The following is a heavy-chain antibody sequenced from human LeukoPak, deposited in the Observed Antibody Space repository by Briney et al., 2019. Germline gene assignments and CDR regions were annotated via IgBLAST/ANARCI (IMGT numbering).Heavy chain of an antibody. V-gene: IGHV1-2*02. D-gene: IGHD6-19*01. CDR2: INPNSGGT. CDR3: ARVIKITVAGRRWFDP. CDR1: GYTFTGYY. J-gene: IGHJ5*02. Sequence: ASVKVSCEASGYTFTGYYMHWVRQAPGQGLEWMGWINPNSGGTNYAQKFQGRVTMTRDTSISTAYMDLSRLRSDDTAVYYCARVIKITVAGRRWFDPWGEGTLVTAS.